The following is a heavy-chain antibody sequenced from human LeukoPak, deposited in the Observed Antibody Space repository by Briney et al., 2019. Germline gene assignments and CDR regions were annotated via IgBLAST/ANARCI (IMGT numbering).Heavy chain of an antibody. J-gene: IGHJ4*02. CDR2: IYYSGIT. V-gene: IGHV4-59*01. CDR1: GGSISSYY. D-gene: IGHD2-15*01. CDR3: ARESRGGGGGVVVTEYYFDY. Sequence: PSETLSLTCTVSGGSISSYYWSWIRQPPGKGLEWIGYIYYSGITNYNPSLKSRVTISVDTSKNQFSLKLTSVTAADTAVYYCARESRGGGGGVVVTEYYFDYWGQGILVTVSS.